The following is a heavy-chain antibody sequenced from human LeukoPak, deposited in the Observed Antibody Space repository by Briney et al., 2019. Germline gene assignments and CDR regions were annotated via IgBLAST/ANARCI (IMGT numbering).Heavy chain of an antibody. CDR2: INHSGST. CDR1: GGSFSGYY. CDR3: ARMGGSGPY. V-gene: IGHV4-34*01. D-gene: IGHD1-26*01. J-gene: IGHJ4*02. Sequence: TSETLSLTCAVYGGSFSGYYWSWIRQPPGKGLGWIGEINHSGSTNYNPSLKSRVTISVDTSKNQFSLKLSSVTAADTAVYYCARMGGSGPYWGQGTLVTVSS.